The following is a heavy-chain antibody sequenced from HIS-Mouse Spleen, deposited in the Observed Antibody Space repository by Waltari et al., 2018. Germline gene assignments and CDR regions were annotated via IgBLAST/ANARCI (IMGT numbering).Heavy chain of an antibody. CDR3: ARGCSGGIPGVDAFDI. CDR1: GGSISSGGYY. V-gene: IGHV4-31*03. CDR2: IYYSGST. D-gene: IGHD2-15*01. J-gene: IGHJ3*02. Sequence: QVQLQESGPGLVKPSQTLSLTCTVSGGSISSGGYYWSWIRQHPGKGLEWIGYIYYSGSTYYNPSLKSRVTISVDTSKNQFSLKLSSVTAADTAVYYCARGCSGGIPGVDAFDIWGQGTMVTVSS.